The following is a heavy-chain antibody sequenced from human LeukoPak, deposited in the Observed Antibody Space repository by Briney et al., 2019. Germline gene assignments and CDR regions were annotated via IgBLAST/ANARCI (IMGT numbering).Heavy chain of an antibody. CDR3: ATHTGGYNYWWFDI. CDR2: IIPIYGTA. CDR1: GGTFSNYP. Sequence: GASVKVSCKVSGGTFSNYPIIWVRQAPGRGLEWLGGIIPIYGTANYALMFQGRITLTAHESTATAYMELRSLTSDDTAMYFCATHTGGYNYWWFDIWGQGTLVSVSS. V-gene: IGHV1-69*13. D-gene: IGHD5-24*01. J-gene: IGHJ5*02.